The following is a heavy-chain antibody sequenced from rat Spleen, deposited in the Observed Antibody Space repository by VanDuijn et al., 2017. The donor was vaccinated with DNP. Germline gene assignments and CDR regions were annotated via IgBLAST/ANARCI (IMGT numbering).Heavy chain of an antibody. CDR1: GFTFSDYN. Sequence: EVQLVESGGGLVQPGRSLKLSCAASGFTFSDYNMAWVRQAPKKGLEWVATIIYDGSRTYYRDSVKGRFTISRDNAKSTLYLQMDSLRSEDAATYYCATQLGARGFDYWGQGVMVTVSS. D-gene: IGHD5-1*01. CDR3: ATQLGARGFDY. CDR2: IIYDGSRT. V-gene: IGHV5S10*01. J-gene: IGHJ2*01.